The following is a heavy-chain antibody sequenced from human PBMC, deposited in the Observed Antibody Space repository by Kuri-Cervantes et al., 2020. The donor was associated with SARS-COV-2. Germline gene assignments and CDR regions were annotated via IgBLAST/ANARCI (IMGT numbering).Heavy chain of an antibody. Sequence: GGSLRLSCAASGFTFSSYSMNWVRQAPGKGLEWVSSISSSSSYIYYADSVKGRFTISRDNSKNTLYLQMNSLRAEDTAVYYCARKYYDFWSGLQYFQHWGQGTLVTVSS. CDR2: ISSSSSYI. CDR1: GFTFSSYS. D-gene: IGHD3-3*01. J-gene: IGHJ1*01. CDR3: ARKYYDFWSGLQYFQH. V-gene: IGHV3-21*01.